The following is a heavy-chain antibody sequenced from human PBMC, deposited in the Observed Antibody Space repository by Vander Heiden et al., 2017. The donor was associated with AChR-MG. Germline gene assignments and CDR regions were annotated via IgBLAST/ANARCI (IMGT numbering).Heavy chain of an antibody. Sequence: EVQLVESGGGLVQPGGSLKLSCAASGFTFSGSAIHWVRQASGEGLEWVGHIRTKPNNYATAYAESVKGRFTISRDDSKNTAYLKMNSMKTEETAVYYCTRRGVSYDGGGYYFGYWGQGTLVTVSS. J-gene: IGHJ4*02. CDR1: GFTFSGSA. CDR2: IRTKPNNYAT. V-gene: IGHV3-73*02. D-gene: IGHD3-22*01. CDR3: TRRGVSYDGGGYYFGY.